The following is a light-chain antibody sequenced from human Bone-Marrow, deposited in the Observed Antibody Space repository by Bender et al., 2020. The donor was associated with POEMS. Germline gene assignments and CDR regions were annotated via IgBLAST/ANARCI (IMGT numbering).Light chain of an antibody. CDR1: TGAVTSDNY. Sequence: QTVVTQEPSLTVSPGGTVTLTCASSTGAVTSDNYPNWFQQKPGQAPRTLIYSIFNKHSWTPARCSGSLLGGKAALTLSGVQPEDEADYYCLLFYYDTRLWLFGGGTKLTVL. V-gene: IGLV7-43*01. CDR2: SIF. J-gene: IGLJ3*02. CDR3: LLFYYDTRLWL.